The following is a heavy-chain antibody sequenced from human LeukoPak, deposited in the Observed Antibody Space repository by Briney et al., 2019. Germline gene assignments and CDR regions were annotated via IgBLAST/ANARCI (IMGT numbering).Heavy chain of an antibody. J-gene: IGHJ4*02. V-gene: IGHV3-23*01. CDR2: ISGSGGST. CDR3: AKDLKQQLVFPYFDY. D-gene: IGHD6-13*01. CDR1: GFTFSSYA. Sequence: GGSLRLSXAASGFTFSSYAMSWVCQAPGKGLEWVSAISGSGGSTYYADSVKGRFTISRDNSKNTLYLQMNSLRAEDTAVYYCAKDLKQQLVFPYFDYWGQGTLVTVSS.